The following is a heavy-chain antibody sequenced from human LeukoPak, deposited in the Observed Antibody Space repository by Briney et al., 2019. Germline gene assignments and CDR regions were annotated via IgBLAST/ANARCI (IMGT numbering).Heavy chain of an antibody. CDR3: ARADGYGDYLDY. V-gene: IGHV1-2*02. CDR1: GYTFTGYY. D-gene: IGHD4-17*01. CDR2: INPNSGGT. J-gene: IGHJ4*02. Sequence: EASVKVSCKASGYTFTGYYMHWVRQAPGQGLEWMGWINPNSGGTNYAQKFQGGVTMTRDTSISTAYMELSRLRSDDTAVYYCARADGYGDYLDYWGQGTLVTVSS.